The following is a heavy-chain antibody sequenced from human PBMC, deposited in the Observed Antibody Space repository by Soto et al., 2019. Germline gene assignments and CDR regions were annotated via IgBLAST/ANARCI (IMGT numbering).Heavy chain of an antibody. V-gene: IGHV1-69*04. CDR3: ARDVTVTTGKNWFDP. J-gene: IGHJ5*02. D-gene: IGHD4-4*01. Sequence: ASVKVSCKASGGTFSSYTISWVRQAPGQGLEWMGRIIPILGIANYAQKFKGRVTITADKSTSTAYMELSSLRSEDTAVYYCARDVTVTTGKNWFDPWGQGTLVTVSS. CDR1: GGTFSSYT. CDR2: IIPILGIA.